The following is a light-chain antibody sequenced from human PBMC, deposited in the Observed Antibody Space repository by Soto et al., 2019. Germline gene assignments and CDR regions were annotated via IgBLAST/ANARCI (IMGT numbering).Light chain of an antibody. CDR2: GAS. Sequence: YQQNPGQPHRRLVWGASPRATGIPATFSGSQSGTEVTLTIGSLQSEEFAVYYCHQYHEWPLTFGGGTKVEI. J-gene: IGKJ4*01. CDR3: HQYHEWPLT. V-gene: IGKV3-15*01.